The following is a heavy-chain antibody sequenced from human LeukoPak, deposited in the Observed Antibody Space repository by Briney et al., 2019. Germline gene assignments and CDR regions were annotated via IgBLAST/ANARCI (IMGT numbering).Heavy chain of an antibody. J-gene: IGHJ4*02. CDR3: ARGSGWLDY. D-gene: IGHD6-19*01. CDR1: GFTVSNTF. V-gene: IGHV3-53*01. Sequence: GGTLRLSCAASGFTVSNTFMSWVRQAPGKGLEWVSVIYSVGTTYYADSVKGRFTISRDNSKNTLYLQMNSLRAEDTAVYYCARGSGWLDYWGQGTLVTVSS. CDR2: IYSVGTT.